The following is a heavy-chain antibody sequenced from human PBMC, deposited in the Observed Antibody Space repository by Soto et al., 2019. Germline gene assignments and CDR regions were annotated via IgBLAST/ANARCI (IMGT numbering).Heavy chain of an antibody. J-gene: IGHJ4*02. CDR1: GGSFSGYY. V-gene: IGHV4-34*01. D-gene: IGHD2-21*01. CDR3: ARGDWSTRFDY. CDR2: INHGGST. Sequence: QVQLQQWGAGLLKPSETLSLTCAVYGGSFSGYYWSWIRQPPGKGLEWIGEINHGGSTNYNPSLKSRVTISVDTSKNQFSLTLSSVTAADTAVYYCARGDWSTRFDYWGQGTLVTVSS.